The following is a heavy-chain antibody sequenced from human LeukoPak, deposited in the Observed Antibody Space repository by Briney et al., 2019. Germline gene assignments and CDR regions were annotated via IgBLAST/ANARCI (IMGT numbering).Heavy chain of an antibody. Sequence: GGSLRLSCAASGFTFSSYAMSWVGQAPGKGLEWVSAISGSGGSTYYADSVNGRFAISRDNSKNTLYLQMNSLRAEDTAVYYCAKDRESSSRPYFFDYSGQGTLVTVS. V-gene: IGHV3-23*01. CDR2: ISGSGGST. CDR1: GFTFSSYA. D-gene: IGHD6-6*01. J-gene: IGHJ4*02. CDR3: AKDRESSSRPYFFDY.